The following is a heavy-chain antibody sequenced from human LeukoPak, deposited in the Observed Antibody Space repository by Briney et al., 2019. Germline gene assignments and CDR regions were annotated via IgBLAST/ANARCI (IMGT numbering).Heavy chain of an antibody. CDR2: IRRKAYGGTS. D-gene: IGHD1-26*01. CDR1: GFTFGDYP. CDR3: TRVVGADDLSWSDP. V-gene: IGHV3-49*04. J-gene: IGHJ5*02. Sequence: GGSLRLSCAASGFTFGDYPMSWVRQAPGKGLEWVGFIRRKAYGGTSEYAASVKGRFTISRDDSKNIAYVQMNSLKTEDTAVYYCTRVVGADDLSWSDPWGQGTLVTVSS.